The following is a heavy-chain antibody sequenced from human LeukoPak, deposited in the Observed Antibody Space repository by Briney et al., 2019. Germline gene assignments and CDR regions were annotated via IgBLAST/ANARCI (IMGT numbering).Heavy chain of an antibody. J-gene: IGHJ4*02. CDR3: ACYDFWSGYYDFDY. Sequence: GGSLRLSCAASGFTFSSYAMSWVRQAPGKGLEWVSAISGSGGSTYYADSVKGRFTISRDNSKNTLYLQMNGLRAEDTAVYYCACYDFWSGYYDFDYWGQGTLVTVSS. D-gene: IGHD3-3*01. CDR2: ISGSGGST. V-gene: IGHV3-23*01. CDR1: GFTFSSYA.